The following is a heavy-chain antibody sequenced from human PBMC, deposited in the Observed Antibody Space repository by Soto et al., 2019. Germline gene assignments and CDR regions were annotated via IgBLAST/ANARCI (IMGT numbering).Heavy chain of an antibody. D-gene: IGHD1-7*01. CDR1: GYSFTSYW. CDR2: IDPSDSYT. Sequence: HVESLKISWKGSGYSFTSYWISWVRQMPGKGLEWMGRIDPSDSYTNDSPSFQGHVTISADKSISTAYLQWSSLKASDTAMYYCARFGRTGTTGDYYYYGMDVWGQGTTVTVSS. J-gene: IGHJ6*02. V-gene: IGHV5-10-1*01. CDR3: ARFGRTGTTGDYYYYGMDV.